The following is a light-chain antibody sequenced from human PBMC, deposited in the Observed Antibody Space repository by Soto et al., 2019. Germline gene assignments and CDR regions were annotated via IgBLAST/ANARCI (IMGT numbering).Light chain of an antibody. V-gene: IGLV2-14*01. CDR3: SSYTSISTYV. Sequence: QSALTQPASVSGSPGQSITISCTGTSSDVGGYNYVSWYQQHPGKAPKLMIYDVNNRPSGVSNRFSGSKSGNTASLTISGLQAEDEADYYCSSYTSISTYVFGIGTKLTVL. CDR2: DVN. CDR1: SSDVGGYNY. J-gene: IGLJ1*01.